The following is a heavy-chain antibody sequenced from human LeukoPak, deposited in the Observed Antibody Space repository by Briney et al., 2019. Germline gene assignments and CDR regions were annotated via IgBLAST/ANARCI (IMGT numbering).Heavy chain of an antibody. V-gene: IGHV5-51*01. CDR3: ASGLRYYFDY. J-gene: IGHJ4*02. CDR2: IYPGDSDT. CDR1: GYSFTNYW. Sequence: GEPLKISRKGSGYSFTNYWVGWVRQMPGEGLEWMAIIYPGDSDTRYSPSFQGQVTISADKSISTAYLQWSSLKASDTAMYYCASGLRYYFDYWGQGTLVTVSS.